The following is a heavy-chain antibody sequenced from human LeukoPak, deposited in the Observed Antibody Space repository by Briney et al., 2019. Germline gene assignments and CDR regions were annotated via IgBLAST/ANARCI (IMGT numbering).Heavy chain of an antibody. CDR3: AEGSGSYKDDAFDI. J-gene: IGHJ3*02. V-gene: IGHV1-3*01. Sequence: ASVKVSCKASGYTFTSYAMHWVRQAPGQRLEWMGWINAGNGNTKYSQKFQGRVTITRDTSASTAYMELSSLRFEDTAVYYCAEGSGSYKDDAFDIWGQGTMVTVSS. CDR2: INAGNGNT. CDR1: GYTFTSYA. D-gene: IGHD3-10*01.